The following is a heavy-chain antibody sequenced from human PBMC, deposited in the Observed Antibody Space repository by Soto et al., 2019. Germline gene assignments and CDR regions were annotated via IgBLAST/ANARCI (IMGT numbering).Heavy chain of an antibody. V-gene: IGHV1-2*04. CDR2: INPNGGVT. Sequence: QVQLVQSGAEVRKPGASVTVSCRSSGDSFNDYYIHWVRQAPGQGFAWMGWINPNGGVTKYAQKFQGWVSMTRDTSLRTVYMQLSRLRSDDTAVYYCARESGGATATLDYYYFYMDVWGTGTTVTVSS. D-gene: IGHD5-12*01. CDR1: GDSFNDYY. J-gene: IGHJ6*03. CDR3: ARESGGATATLDYYYFYMDV.